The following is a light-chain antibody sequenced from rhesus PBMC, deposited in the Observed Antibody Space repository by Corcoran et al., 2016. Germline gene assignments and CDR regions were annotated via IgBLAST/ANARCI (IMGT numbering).Light chain of an antibody. CDR2: VAS. CDR1: HTISRY. J-gene: IGKJ1*01. CDR3: QRHTSSPWT. V-gene: IGKV1-44*02. Sequence: DIQMTQSPSSLSASVGDRVTITCWSSHTISRYSAWYQQKPGKVPKLLIYVASSLESGVPSRFSGSGSGTELTLTNSSLQPEDFATYYCQRHTSSPWTFGRGTKVEIK.